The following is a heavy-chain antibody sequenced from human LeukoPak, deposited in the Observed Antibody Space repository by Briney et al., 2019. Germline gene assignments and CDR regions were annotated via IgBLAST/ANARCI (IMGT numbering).Heavy chain of an antibody. D-gene: IGHD3-10*01. V-gene: IGHV3-64*01. J-gene: IGHJ5*02. Sequence: GGSLRFSCAAPGFTFSSNAMHWARKAPGKGLEYVSAISSNGGITDYANSVKGRYTISRDNSKNTLYLQMGSLRAEDMAVYYCARSAVRGVIISRFDPWGQGTLVTVSS. CDR2: ISSNGGIT. CDR3: ARSAVRGVIISRFDP. CDR1: GFTFSSNA.